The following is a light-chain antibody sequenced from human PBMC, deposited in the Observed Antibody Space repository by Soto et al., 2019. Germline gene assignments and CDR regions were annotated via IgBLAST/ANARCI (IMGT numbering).Light chain of an antibody. Sequence: QSVLTQPPSVSGAPGQRVTISCTGSSSNIGAGYDVHWYQQLPGTAPKLLIYGNSNRPSGVPDRFSGSKSGTSASLAITGLQAEDEAYYSCQSYDSSLSGQGVFGGGTKLPVL. CDR2: GNS. CDR3: QSYDSSLSGQGV. J-gene: IGLJ2*01. V-gene: IGLV1-40*01. CDR1: SSNIGAGYD.